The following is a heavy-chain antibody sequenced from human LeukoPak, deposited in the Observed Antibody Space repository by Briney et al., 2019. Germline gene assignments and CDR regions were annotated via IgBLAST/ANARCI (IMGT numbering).Heavy chain of an antibody. CDR1: GGSFSGYY. J-gene: IGHJ4*02. CDR2: INHSGST. CDR3: ARGLASGYPPIPFDY. Sequence: SETLSLTCTVYGGSFSGYYWSWIRQPPGKGLEWIGEINHSGSTNYNPSLKSRVTISVDTSKNQFSLKLSSVTAADTAIYYCARGLASGYPPIPFDYWGQGTLVTVSS. D-gene: IGHD3-3*01. V-gene: IGHV4-34*01.